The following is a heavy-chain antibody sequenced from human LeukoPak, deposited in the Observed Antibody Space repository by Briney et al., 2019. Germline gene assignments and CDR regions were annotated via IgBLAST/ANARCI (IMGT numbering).Heavy chain of an antibody. CDR2: VSYSGST. CDR1: GGSISNYY. V-gene: IGHV4-59*01. Sequence: NPSETLSLTCTVSGGSISNYYWNWIRQPPGKGLEWIGYVSYSGSTNYNPSLKSRVTISLYTSKNQFSLILNSVTAADTAVYFCAGTWKYQSLDNHYGLGVWGQGTTVTVSS. D-gene: IGHD2-2*01. J-gene: IGHJ6*02. CDR3: AGTWKYQSLDNHYGLGV.